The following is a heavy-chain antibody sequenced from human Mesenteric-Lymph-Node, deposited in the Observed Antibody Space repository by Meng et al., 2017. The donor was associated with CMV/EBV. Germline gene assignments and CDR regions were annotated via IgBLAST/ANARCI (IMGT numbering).Heavy chain of an antibody. CDR3: ASDSYNSGTGISH. CDR2: INPIVETP. Sequence: SGGTFISHAFSWVRQAPGQGLEWMGRINPIVETPNYAQKFQGRVTITVDKSTSTAYMELSSLRFEDTAVYYCASDSYNSGTGISHWGQGALVTVSS. D-gene: IGHD3-10*01. V-gene: IGHV1-69*04. J-gene: IGHJ4*02. CDR1: GGTFISHA.